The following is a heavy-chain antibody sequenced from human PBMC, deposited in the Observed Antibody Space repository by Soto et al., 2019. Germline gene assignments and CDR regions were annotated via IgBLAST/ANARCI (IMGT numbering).Heavy chain of an antibody. D-gene: IGHD2-2*01. Sequence: ASVKVSCKASGYTFTSYYMHWVRQAPGQGLEWMGIINPSGGSTSYAQKFQGRVTMTRDTSTSTAYMELSSLRSEDTAVYYCARVSHYVPVVPAAIGNYYYYMDVWGKGTTVTVSS. CDR3: ARVSHYVPVVPAAIGNYYYYMDV. V-gene: IGHV1-46*01. J-gene: IGHJ6*03. CDR2: INPSGGST. CDR1: GYTFTSYY.